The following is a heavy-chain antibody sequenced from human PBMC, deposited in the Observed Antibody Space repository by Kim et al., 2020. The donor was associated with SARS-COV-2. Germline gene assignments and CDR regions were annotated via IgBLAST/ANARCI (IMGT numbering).Heavy chain of an antibody. CDR1: GYIFTDYA. J-gene: IGHJ4*02. V-gene: IGHV1-3*01. D-gene: IGHD2-8*02. CDR2: INAGNANI. Sequence: ASVKVSCKASGYIFTDYAIQWVRQAPGQGLEWMGWINAGNANIKYSQNFQGRATLTWDTSANTAYMELSSLRSEDTAVYFCARDLLNTGFDFWGQGTLVTVSS. CDR3: ARDLLNTGFDF.